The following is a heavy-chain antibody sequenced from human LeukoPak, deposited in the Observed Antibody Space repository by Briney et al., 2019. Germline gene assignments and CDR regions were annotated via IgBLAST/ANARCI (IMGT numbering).Heavy chain of an antibody. CDR1: GFTFRAYW. Sequence: PGGSLRLSCVDSGFTFRAYWMTWVRQAPGKGLEWVAFIRYDGSNKYYADSVKGRFTISRDNSKNTLYLQMNSLRAEDTAVYYCAKDGGVTMVRGVFFDYWGQGTLVTVSS. V-gene: IGHV3-30*02. CDR3: AKDGGVTMVRGVFFDY. J-gene: IGHJ4*02. D-gene: IGHD3-10*01. CDR2: IRYDGSNK.